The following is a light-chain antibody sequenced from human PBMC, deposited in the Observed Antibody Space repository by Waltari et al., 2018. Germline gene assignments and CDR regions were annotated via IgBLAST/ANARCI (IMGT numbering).Light chain of an antibody. Sequence: QSVLTQPPSVSGAPGQRVTISCTGSSSNIGAGYDVHWYQQLPGKAPKLLIYGNSNRPSGVPDRFSCSKSGTSASLAITGLQAEDEADYYCQSYDSSLSGSVFGGGTKLTVL. CDR1: SSNIGAGYD. J-gene: IGLJ2*01. CDR3: QSYDSSLSGSV. V-gene: IGLV1-40*01. CDR2: GNS.